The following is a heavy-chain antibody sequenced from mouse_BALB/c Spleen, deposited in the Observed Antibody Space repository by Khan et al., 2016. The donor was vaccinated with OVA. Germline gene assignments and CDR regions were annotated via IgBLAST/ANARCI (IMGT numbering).Heavy chain of an antibody. CDR2: INTYTGEP. CDR3: ARSNGKYWLAY. Sequence: QIQLVQSGPELKKPGETVKISCKASGYTFTNYGMNWVKQAPGKGLKWMGWINTYTGEPTYADALKGRFAFSVKTAASTAYLQINNLKNEDTATCICARSNGKYWLAYWGQGTLDTVSA. J-gene: IGHJ3*01. V-gene: IGHV9-3-1*01. D-gene: IGHD2-1*01. CDR1: GYTFTNYG.